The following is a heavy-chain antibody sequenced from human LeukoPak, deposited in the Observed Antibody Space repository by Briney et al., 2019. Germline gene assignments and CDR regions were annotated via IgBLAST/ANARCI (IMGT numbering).Heavy chain of an antibody. J-gene: IGHJ4*02. CDR2: ISWNSGSI. V-gene: IGHV3-9*01. D-gene: IGHD5-18*01. Sequence: GGSLRLSCAASGFTFDDYAMHWVRQAPGKGLEWVSGISWNSGSIGYADSVKGRFTISRDNAKNSLYLQMNSLRAEDTAVYYCAKDRGGIRGYSYGLDYWGQGTLVTVSS. CDR1: GFTFDDYA. CDR3: AKDRGGIRGYSYGLDY.